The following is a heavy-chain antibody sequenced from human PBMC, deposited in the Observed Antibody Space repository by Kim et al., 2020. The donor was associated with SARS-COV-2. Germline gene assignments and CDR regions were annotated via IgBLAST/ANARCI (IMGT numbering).Heavy chain of an antibody. J-gene: IGHJ4*02. D-gene: IGHD2-2*01. Sequence: GGSLRLSCTTSGFTFSYYALAWVRQAPGEGLEWVGFIRSNSYGGAADYAASVQGRFTISRDDSKSIAYLQMNSLKSEDTAVYYCSRVGLRDAQSRLGALDYWGQGTVVTVSS. CDR1: GFTFSYYA. V-gene: IGHV3-49*04. CDR3: SRVGLRDAQSRLGALDY. CDR2: IRSNSYGGAA.